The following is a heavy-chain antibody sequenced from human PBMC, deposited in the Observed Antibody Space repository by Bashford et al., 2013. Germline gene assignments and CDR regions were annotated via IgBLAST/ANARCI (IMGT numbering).Heavy chain of an antibody. D-gene: IGHD6-19*01. CDR3: AKGIRIAVAGTLDY. V-gene: IGHV3-23*01. CDR2: ISGSGGST. Sequence: VRQAPGKGLEWVSAISGSGGSTYYADSVKGRFTISRDNSKNTLYLQMNSLRAEDTAVYYCAKGIRIAVAGTLDYWGQGTLVTVSS. J-gene: IGHJ4*02.